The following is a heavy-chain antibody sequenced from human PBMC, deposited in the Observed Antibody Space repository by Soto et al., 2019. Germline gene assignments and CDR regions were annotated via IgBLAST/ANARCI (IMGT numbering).Heavy chain of an antibody. CDR1: GYNFAGYW. V-gene: IGHV5-51*01. J-gene: IGHJ4*02. CDR3: ARGGVSTRTFDY. CDR2: IYPSDSDT. Sequence: PGESLKISCKGSGYNFAGYWIAWVRQMPGKGLELMGIIYPSDSDTRYRPSFQGQVTISADKSLSSAYLQWSSLRASGTAMYYCARGGVSTRTFDYWGQGTPVTVSS. D-gene: IGHD3-3*01.